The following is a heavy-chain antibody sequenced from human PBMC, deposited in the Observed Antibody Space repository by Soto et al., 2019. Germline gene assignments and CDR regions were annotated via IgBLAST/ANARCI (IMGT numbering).Heavy chain of an antibody. V-gene: IGHV5-51*03. D-gene: IGHD5-12*01. Sequence: EVQLVQSGAEVKEPGESLKISCKGSGYSFTKYWIGWVRQMPGKGLEWMAIIYPDESDTRYSPSFQGQVTISAGKSISTAYLQWSSLKASDTAMYYCVRMGFSGGGYLSYYYYGMDIWGQGTTVTVSS. CDR3: VRMGFSGGGYLSYYYYGMDI. CDR2: IYPDESDT. CDR1: GYSFTKYW. J-gene: IGHJ6*02.